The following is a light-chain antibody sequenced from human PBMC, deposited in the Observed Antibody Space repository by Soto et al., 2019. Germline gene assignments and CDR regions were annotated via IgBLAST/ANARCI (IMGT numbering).Light chain of an antibody. CDR1: QDIKTY. CDR3: QHLNNYPPFT. CDR2: GTF. Sequence: DIQMIQSPSSLSASVGDRVSITCRASQDIKTYLAWYQQKQGKAPKLLISGTFTLQSGVPSRFNGSGSGTDFTLTISRLQPEDFATYYCQHLNNYPPFTFGPGTKVDLE. J-gene: IGKJ3*01. V-gene: IGKV1-9*01.